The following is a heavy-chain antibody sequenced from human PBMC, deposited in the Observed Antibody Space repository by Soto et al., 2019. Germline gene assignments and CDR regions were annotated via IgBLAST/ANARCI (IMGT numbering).Heavy chain of an antibody. CDR3: AGGIATGQLDP. Sequence: ASVKVSCKASGYTFTRYTMNWVRQAPGQRLEWMGWINPDNGNTKSSQKFQDRVIITRDTSASTAYMDLSSLRSEDTAVYYCAGGIATGQLDPWGQGTLVTVSS. CDR1: GYTFTRYT. J-gene: IGHJ5*02. D-gene: IGHD2-15*01. V-gene: IGHV1-3*01. CDR2: INPDNGNT.